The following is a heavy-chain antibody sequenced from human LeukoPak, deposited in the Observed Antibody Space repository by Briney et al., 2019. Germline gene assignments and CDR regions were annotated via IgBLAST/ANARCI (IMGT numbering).Heavy chain of an antibody. CDR2: INPNSGGT. Sequence: GASVKVSCKASGYTFTSYDINWVRQATGQGLEWMGWINPNSGGTNYAQKFQGRVTMTRDTSISTAYMELSRLRSDDTAVYYCARGRIAAALLDFYYYYMDVWGKGTTVTISS. J-gene: IGHJ6*03. D-gene: IGHD6-13*01. V-gene: IGHV1-2*02. CDR3: ARGRIAAALLDFYYYYMDV. CDR1: GYTFTSYD.